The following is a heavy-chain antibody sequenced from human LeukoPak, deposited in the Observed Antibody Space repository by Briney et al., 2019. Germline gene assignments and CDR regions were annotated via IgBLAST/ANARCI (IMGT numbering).Heavy chain of an antibody. Sequence: GGSLRLSCAASGFTVSSNYMSWVRQAPGKGLEWVSVIYSGGSTYYADSVKGRFTISRDNSKNTLYLQMNSLRAEDTAVYYCARDFWSGYYHAFDIWGQGTMVTVSS. J-gene: IGHJ3*02. CDR3: ARDFWSGYYHAFDI. V-gene: IGHV3-53*01. CDR1: GFTVSSNY. D-gene: IGHD3-3*01. CDR2: IYSGGST.